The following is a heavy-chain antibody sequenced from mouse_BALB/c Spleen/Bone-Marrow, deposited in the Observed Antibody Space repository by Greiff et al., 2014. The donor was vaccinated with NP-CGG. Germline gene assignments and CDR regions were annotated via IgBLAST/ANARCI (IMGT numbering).Heavy chain of an antibody. J-gene: IGHJ2*01. CDR2: ISSGSSTI. CDR3: ARDVPLYDVGYFDY. Sequence: EVMLVESGGGLVQPGGSRKLSCAASGFTFSSFGMHWVRQAPEKGLEWVAYISSGSSTIYYADTVKGRFTISRDNPKNTLFLQMTSLRSEDTAMYYCARDVPLYDVGYFDYWGQGTTLTGSS. V-gene: IGHV5-17*02. CDR1: GFTFSSFG. D-gene: IGHD2-14*01.